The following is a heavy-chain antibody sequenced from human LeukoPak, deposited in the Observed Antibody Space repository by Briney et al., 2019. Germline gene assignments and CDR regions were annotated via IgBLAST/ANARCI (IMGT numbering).Heavy chain of an antibody. D-gene: IGHD5-24*01. CDR1: GFTFSSYA. CDR2: ISGSGGST. Sequence: PGGSLRLSCAASGFTFSSYAMSWVRQAPGKGLEWVSAISGSGGSTYYADSVKGRFTISRDNSKNTLYLQMNSLRAEDTAVYYCAKKTRIDRRDGYNLAYYFDYWGQGTLVTVSS. V-gene: IGHV3-23*01. CDR3: AKKTRIDRRDGYNLAYYFDY. J-gene: IGHJ4*02.